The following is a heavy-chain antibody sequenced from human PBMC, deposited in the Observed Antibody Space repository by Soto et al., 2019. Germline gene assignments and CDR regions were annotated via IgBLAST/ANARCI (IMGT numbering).Heavy chain of an antibody. V-gene: IGHV3-30*18. CDR3: AKDPFKLWPPDYDYYGMDV. D-gene: IGHD5-18*01. CDR1: GFTFSSYG. CDR2: ISYDGSNK. Sequence: QVQLVESGGGVVQPGRSLRLSCAASGFTFSSYGMHWVRQAPGKGLEWVAVISYDGSNKYYADSVKGRFTISRDNSKNTLYLQMNSLRAEDTAVYYCAKDPFKLWPPDYDYYGMDVW. J-gene: IGHJ6*01.